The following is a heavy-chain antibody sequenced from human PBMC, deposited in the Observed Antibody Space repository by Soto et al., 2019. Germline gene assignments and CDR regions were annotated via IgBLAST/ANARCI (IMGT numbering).Heavy chain of an antibody. CDR3: AKRTSGWYFDY. Sequence: GGSLRLSCAASGFTFSSYAMSWVRQAPGKGLEWVSVISGSGDSTYYADSVKGRFTISRDNSKNTLYLQMNSLRAEDTAVYYCAKRTSGWYFDYWGQGTLVTVSS. D-gene: IGHD6-19*01. J-gene: IGHJ4*02. CDR2: ISGSGDST. CDR1: GFTFSSYA. V-gene: IGHV3-23*01.